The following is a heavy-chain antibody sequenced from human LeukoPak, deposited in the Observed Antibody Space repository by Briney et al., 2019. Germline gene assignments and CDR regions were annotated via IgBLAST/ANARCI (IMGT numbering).Heavy chain of an antibody. CDR2: ISSSSDYI. CDR1: GFTFSSES. V-gene: IGHV3-21*01. J-gene: IGHJ4*02. Sequence: KPGGSLRLSCAASGFTFSSESMNWVRQAPGKGLEGVSSISSSSDYIYYADSVKGRFTISRDNAKNSLSLQMNSLRAEDTAVYYCARAAGYGDYRCFDYWGQGTLVTVSS. D-gene: IGHD4-17*01. CDR3: ARAAGYGDYRCFDY.